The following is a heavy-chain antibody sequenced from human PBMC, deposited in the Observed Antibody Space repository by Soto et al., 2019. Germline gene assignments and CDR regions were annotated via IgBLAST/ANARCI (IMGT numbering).Heavy chain of an antibody. CDR2: ISYDGSNK. V-gene: IGHV3-30*18. CDR1: GFTFSSYG. D-gene: IGHD6-13*01. J-gene: IGHJ6*02. CDR3: AKDLHYSSSWGGGMDV. Sequence: PGGSLRLSCAASGFTFSSYGMHWVRQAPGKGLEWVAVISYDGSNKYYADSVKGRFTISRDNSKNTLYLQMNSLRAEDTAVYYCAKDLHYSSSWGGGMDVWGQGTTVTVSS.